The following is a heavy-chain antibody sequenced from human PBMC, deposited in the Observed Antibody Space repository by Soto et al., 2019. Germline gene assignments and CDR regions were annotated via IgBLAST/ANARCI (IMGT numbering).Heavy chain of an antibody. CDR1: GGIFSNFV. V-gene: IGHV1-69*13. Sequence: SVKVSCKASGGIFSNFVITWVRQAPGHGLEWMGQIIPFFGTPNYAQMFQGRVTITADESTSTAYMELSSLRSDDTAVYYCASSGYDRSGYFPNDNWGQGTLVTVSS. D-gene: IGHD3-22*01. CDR3: ASSGYDRSGYFPNDN. J-gene: IGHJ4*02. CDR2: IIPFFGTP.